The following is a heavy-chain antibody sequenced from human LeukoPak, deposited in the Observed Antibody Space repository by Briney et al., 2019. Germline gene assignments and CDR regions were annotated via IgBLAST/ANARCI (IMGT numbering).Heavy chain of an antibody. J-gene: IGHJ4*02. Sequence: GESLKISCKGSGYTFTSYWIAWVRQMPGKGLEYMGIIYPGDSDTRYSPSFQGQVTISADKSISTAYLQWSSLKASDTAMYYCARLNWNKTPDYWGQGTLVTVSS. CDR2: IYPGDSDT. CDR3: ARLNWNKTPDY. V-gene: IGHV5-51*01. D-gene: IGHD1-1*01. CDR1: GYTFTSYW.